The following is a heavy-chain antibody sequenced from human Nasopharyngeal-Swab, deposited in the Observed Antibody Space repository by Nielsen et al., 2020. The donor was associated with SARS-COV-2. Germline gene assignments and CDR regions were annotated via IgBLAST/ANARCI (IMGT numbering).Heavy chain of an antibody. Sequence: GESLKISCQGSGFSFNNYWIGWVRQMPEKGLEWMGIILPGDSDTKYSPSFQGQVTISADKSISTAYRQWTSLKASDTAMYYCAKRITTSDAFDVWGQGTVVTVSS. CDR3: AKRITTSDAFDV. CDR1: GFSFNNYW. V-gene: IGHV5-51*01. D-gene: IGHD1-1*01. CDR2: ILPGDSDT. J-gene: IGHJ3*01.